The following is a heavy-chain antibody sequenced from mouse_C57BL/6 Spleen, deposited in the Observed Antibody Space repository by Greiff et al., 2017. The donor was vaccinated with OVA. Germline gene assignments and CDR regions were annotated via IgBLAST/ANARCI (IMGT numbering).Heavy chain of an antibody. D-gene: IGHD1-1*01. Sequence: QVQLQQPGAELVKPGASVKLSCKASGYTFTSYWMHWVKQRPGQGLEWIGMIHPNSGSTNYNEKFKSKATLTVDKSSSAAYMHLSSLTSEDSAVYYCARLDSVYYGRDYWGQGTTLTVSS. CDR1: GYTFTSYW. CDR3: ARLDSVYYGRDY. V-gene: IGHV1-64*01. J-gene: IGHJ2*01. CDR2: IHPNSGST.